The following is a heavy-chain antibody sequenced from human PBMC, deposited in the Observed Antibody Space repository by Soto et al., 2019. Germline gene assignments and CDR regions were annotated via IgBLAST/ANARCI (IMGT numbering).Heavy chain of an antibody. CDR2: KYYKSKWNN. V-gene: IGHV6-1*01. CDR1: GDSVPSNCAV. Sequence: SLTLALLCVISGDSVPSNCAVWNWIRQSPSRGLEWVGRKYYKSKWNNDYALSVKSRITINQDRSKNQYSLPVYSVTTEDTAVYYCTGITWFRGMDVWGQGTPVTVYS. D-gene: IGHD3-10*01. J-gene: IGHJ6*02. CDR3: TGITWFRGMDV.